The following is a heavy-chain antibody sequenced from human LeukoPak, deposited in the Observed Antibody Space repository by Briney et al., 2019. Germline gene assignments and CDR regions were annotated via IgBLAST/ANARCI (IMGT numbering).Heavy chain of an antibody. V-gene: IGHV4-4*07. Sequence: SETLSLTCTVSGGSISSYYWSWIRQPAGKGLEWIGRIYTSGSTNYNPSLKSRVTMSVDTSKNRFSLKLSSVTAADTAVYYCARAGRRSLSGSYYFDYWGQGTLVTVSS. CDR2: IYTSGST. CDR3: ARAGRRSLSGSYYFDY. J-gene: IGHJ4*02. D-gene: IGHD3-10*01. CDR1: GGSISSYY.